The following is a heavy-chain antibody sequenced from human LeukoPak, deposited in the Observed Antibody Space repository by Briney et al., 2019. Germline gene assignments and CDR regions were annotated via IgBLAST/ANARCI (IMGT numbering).Heavy chain of an antibody. CDR1: GYTFTSYY. V-gene: IGHV1-46*03. D-gene: IGHD6-13*01. CDR3: ARVKSRRAAAGDFDC. Sequence: ASVKVSCKASGYTFTSYYMHWVRQAPGQGLEWMGIINPSGGSTSYAQKFQGRVTMTRDTSTSTVYMELSSLRSEDTAVYYCARVKSRRAAAGDFDCWGQGTLVTVSS. J-gene: IGHJ4*02. CDR2: INPSGGST.